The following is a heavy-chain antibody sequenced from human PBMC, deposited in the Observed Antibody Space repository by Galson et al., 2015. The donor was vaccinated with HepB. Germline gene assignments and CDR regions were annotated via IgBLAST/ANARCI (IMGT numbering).Heavy chain of an antibody. D-gene: IGHD6-13*01. CDR2: ISPSGGST. J-gene: IGHJ6*03. Sequence: SVKVSCKASGYTFTSYYMHWVRQAPGQGLEWMGIISPSGGSTSYAQKFQGRVTMTRDTSTSTVYMELSSLRSEDTAVYYCARDYLGIAAAGTEDYYYYMDVWGKGTTVTVSS. V-gene: IGHV1-46*01. CDR1: GYTFTSYY. CDR3: ARDYLGIAAAGTEDYYYYMDV.